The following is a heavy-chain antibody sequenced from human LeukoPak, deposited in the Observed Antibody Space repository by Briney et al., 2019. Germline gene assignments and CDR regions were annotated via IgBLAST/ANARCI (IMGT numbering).Heavy chain of an antibody. V-gene: IGHV4-39*07. CDR1: GGSISGSSYY. CDR3: ARSNWNYAIDY. D-gene: IGHD1-7*01. CDR2: IYYSGST. J-gene: IGHJ4*02. Sequence: PSETLSLTCTVSGGSISGSSYYWGWIRQPPGKGLEWIGSIYYSGSTYYNPSLKSRVTISVDTSKNQFSLKLSSVTAADTAVYYCARSNWNYAIDYWGQGTLVTVSS.